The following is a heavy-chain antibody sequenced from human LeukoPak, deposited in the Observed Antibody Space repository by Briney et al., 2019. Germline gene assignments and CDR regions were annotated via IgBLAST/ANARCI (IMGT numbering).Heavy chain of an antibody. V-gene: IGHV4-59*08. Sequence: SETLSLTCTVSGGSISNYYWNWIRRPPGKGLEWVGSIYHSGSTYYNPSLRSRVTISVDTSKNQFSLKLSSVTAADTAVYYCARSNYDFWSGHTKGYDYWGQGTLVTVSS. CDR2: IYHSGST. CDR3: ARSNYDFWSGHTKGYDY. J-gene: IGHJ4*02. D-gene: IGHD3-3*01. CDR1: GGSISNYY.